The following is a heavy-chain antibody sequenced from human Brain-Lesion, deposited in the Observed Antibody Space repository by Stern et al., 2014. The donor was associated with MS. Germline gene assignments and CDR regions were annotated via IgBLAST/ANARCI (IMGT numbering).Heavy chain of an antibody. CDR3: ARGRVVPGFQYYATDV. Sequence: QVQLQESGPGLVKPSQTLSLSCTVSGGSISSGGYYWSWIRQPAGKGLEWIGRIFNSGSTSYNPSLKSRVTLSIDTPNNQFSPRMTSVTAADTAVYYCARGRVVPGFQYYATDVWGQGTTVIVSS. V-gene: IGHV4-61*02. CDR1: GGSISSGGYY. J-gene: IGHJ6*02. CDR2: IFNSGST. D-gene: IGHD2-2*01.